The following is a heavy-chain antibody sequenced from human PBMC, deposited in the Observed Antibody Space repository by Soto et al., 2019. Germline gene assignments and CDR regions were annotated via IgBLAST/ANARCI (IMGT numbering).Heavy chain of an antibody. J-gene: IGHJ4*02. D-gene: IGHD7-27*01. V-gene: IGHV1-69*02. CDR1: GGTFSSYT. CDR3: ARAGEGMYYFDY. CDR2: IIPILGIA. Sequence: QVQLVQSGAEVKKPGSSVKVSCKASGGTFSSYTISWVRQAPGQGLEWMGRIIPILGIANYAQKFQGRVTITADKSTSTAYMKLSSLRSEDTAVYYCARAGEGMYYFDYWGQGTLVTVSS.